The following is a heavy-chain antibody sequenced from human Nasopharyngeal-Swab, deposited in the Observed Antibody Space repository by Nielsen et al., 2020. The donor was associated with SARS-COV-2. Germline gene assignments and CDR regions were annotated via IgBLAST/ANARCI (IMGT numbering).Heavy chain of an antibody. D-gene: IGHD3-3*01. CDR2: IYSGGDT. CDR1: GITISSIY. J-gene: IGHJ3*01. V-gene: IGHV3-66*01. CDR3: SMNDFWSGYQDSFDV. Sequence: ETLSLTCAASGITISSIYMSWVRQAPGKGLEWVSVIYSGGDTYYADYVKGRFTISRDISKNTLYLQMNSLRAEDTALYYCSMNDFWSGYQDSFDVWGQGTMVTVSS.